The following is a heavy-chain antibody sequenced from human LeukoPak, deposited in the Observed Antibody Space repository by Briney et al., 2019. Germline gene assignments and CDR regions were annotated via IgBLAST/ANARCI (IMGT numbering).Heavy chain of an antibody. D-gene: IGHD6-13*01. CDR2: ISAYNGNT. J-gene: IGHJ5*02. V-gene: IGHV1-18*01. CDR1: GYTFTSYG. CDR3: ARAVGYSSSWYLAYNWFDP. Sequence: GASVKVSCKASGYTFTSYGISWVRQAPGQGLEWMGWISAYNGNTNYAQKLQGRVTMTTDTSTSTAYMELRSLRSDDTAVYYCARAVGYSSSWYLAYNWFDPWGQGTLATVSS.